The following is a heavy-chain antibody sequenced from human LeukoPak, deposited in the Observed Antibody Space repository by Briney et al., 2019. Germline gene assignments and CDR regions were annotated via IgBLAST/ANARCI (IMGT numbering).Heavy chain of an antibody. CDR3: ARAQNEEYSSSWYDHYYYYYYMDV. V-gene: IGHV1-18*04. D-gene: IGHD6-13*01. CDR1: GYTFTGYY. CDR2: ISAYNGNT. J-gene: IGHJ6*03. Sequence: ASVKVSCKASGYTFTGYYMHWVRQAPGQGLEWMGWISAYNGNTNYAQKLQGRVTMTTDTSTSTAYMELRSLRSDDTAVYYCARAQNEEYSSSWYDHYYYYYYMDVWGKGTTVTISS.